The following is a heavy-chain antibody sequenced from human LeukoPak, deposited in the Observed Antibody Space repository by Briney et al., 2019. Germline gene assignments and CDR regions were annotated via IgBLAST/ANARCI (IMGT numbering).Heavy chain of an antibody. J-gene: IGHJ4*02. D-gene: IGHD5-18*01. Sequence: GGSLRLSCAASGFTFSDFRMSWVRQAPGKGLEWVANIKQDGSDKYYVDSVRGRFAISRDNSKNTLYLQMNNVRVEDTAVYFCARYHTALNYWGQGTLVTASS. CDR1: GFTFSDFR. CDR3: ARYHTALNY. V-gene: IGHV3-7*05. CDR2: IKQDGSDK.